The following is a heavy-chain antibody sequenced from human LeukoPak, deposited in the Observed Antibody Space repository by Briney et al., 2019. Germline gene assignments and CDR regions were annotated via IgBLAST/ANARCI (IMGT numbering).Heavy chain of an antibody. CDR2: INTNTGNP. J-gene: IGHJ6*03. D-gene: IGHD1/OR15-1a*01. CDR3: ARDFRLNWNTDYYYYYMDV. Sequence: AAVKVSCKASGYTFTSYAMNWVRQAPGQGLEWMGWINTNTGNPTYAQGFTGRFVFSLDTSVSTAYLQISSLKAEDTAVYYCARDFRLNWNTDYYYYYMDVWGKGTTVTVSS. V-gene: IGHV7-4-1*02. CDR1: GYTFTSYA.